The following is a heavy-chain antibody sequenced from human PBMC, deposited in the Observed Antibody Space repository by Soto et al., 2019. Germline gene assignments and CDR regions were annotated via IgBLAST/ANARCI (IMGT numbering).Heavy chain of an antibody. CDR1: GFTFSSYA. V-gene: IGHV3-23*01. CDR3: AKGWKVLIGDV. D-gene: IGHD1-1*01. Sequence: EVQLLESGGELVEPGGSLRLSCAFSGFTFSSYAMTWVRQAPGKGLEWVPAISGTGSVTYYADSVKGRFTISRDNSKNTLYLHMISLGADDTAIYYCAKGWKVLIGDVWGQGTTVTVSS. CDR2: ISGTGSVT. J-gene: IGHJ6*02.